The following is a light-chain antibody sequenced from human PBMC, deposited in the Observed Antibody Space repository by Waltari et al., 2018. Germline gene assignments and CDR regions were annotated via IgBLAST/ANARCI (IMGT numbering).Light chain of an antibody. CDR1: LGILHSSENKNQ. CDR2: GAA. CDR3: QQYYSTPFT. J-gene: IGKJ3*01. V-gene: IGKV4-1*01. Sequence: DIVMTQSPDSLSVSLGERATINCKSSLGILHSSENKNQLGWYQQKSGQSPKLLIYGAATRGSGVPDRCSGSGSGTDFTLTISSLQTEDVAVYYCQQYYSTPFTFGPWTKVDIK.